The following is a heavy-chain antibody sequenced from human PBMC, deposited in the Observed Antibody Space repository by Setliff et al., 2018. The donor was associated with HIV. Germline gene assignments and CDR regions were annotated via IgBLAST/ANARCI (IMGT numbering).Heavy chain of an antibody. CDR3: ARAKDTVTARYFDY. CDR1: GFTFSDDY. D-gene: IGHD4-17*01. V-gene: IGHV3-11*01. J-gene: IGHJ4*02. CDR2: ISSSGSTI. Sequence: LRLSCAASGFTFSDDYMSWIRQAPGKGLEWVSYISSSGSTIYYADSVKGRFTISRDNAKNSLYLQMNSLRAEDTAVYYCARAKDTVTARYFDYWGQGTLVTVSS.